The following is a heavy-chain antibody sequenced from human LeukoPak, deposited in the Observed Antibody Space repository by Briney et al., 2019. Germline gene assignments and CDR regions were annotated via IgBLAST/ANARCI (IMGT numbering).Heavy chain of an antibody. D-gene: IGHD2-2*01. J-gene: IGHJ4*02. CDR2: IRYDGSNK. CDR3: AKDTNFLHYFDY. CDR1: GFTFSSYG. Sequence: GGSLRLXCAASGFTFSSYGMHWVRQAPGKGLEWVAFIRYDGSNKYYADSVKGQFTISRDNSKNTLYLQMNSLRAEDTAVYYCAKDTNFLHYFDYWGQGTLVTVSS. V-gene: IGHV3-30*02.